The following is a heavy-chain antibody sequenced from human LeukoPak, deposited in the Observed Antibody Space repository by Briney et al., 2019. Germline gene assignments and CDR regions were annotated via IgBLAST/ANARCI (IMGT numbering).Heavy chain of an antibody. CDR1: GVYFSSSGCY. CDR3: ARLGASLEWVSGSFPDY. D-gene: IGHD3-10*01. J-gene: IGHJ4*02. CDR2: IFYTGNT. V-gene: IGHV4-39*01. Sequence: PSETLSLTCSVSGVYFSSSGCYWGWIRQPPGKGLEWIGSIFYTGNTYYNPSLKSRITISADTSKNQFSLELRFVTAADTAVYYCARLGASLEWVSGSFPDYWGQGTLVTVSS.